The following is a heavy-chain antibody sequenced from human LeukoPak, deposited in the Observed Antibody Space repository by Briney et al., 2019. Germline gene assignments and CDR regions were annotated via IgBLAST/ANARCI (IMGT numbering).Heavy chain of an antibody. D-gene: IGHD2-2*01. CDR1: GFTFSSYG. CDR3: ARDSEYCGSTSCYGFGYFDY. V-gene: IGHV3-30*02. Sequence: GGSLRLSCAASGFTFSSYGMHWVRQAPGKGLEWVAFIRYDGSNKYYADSVKGRFTISRDNSKNTLYLQMNSLSAEDTAVYYCARDSEYCGSTSCYGFGYFDYWGQGTLVTVSS. CDR2: IRYDGSNK. J-gene: IGHJ4*02.